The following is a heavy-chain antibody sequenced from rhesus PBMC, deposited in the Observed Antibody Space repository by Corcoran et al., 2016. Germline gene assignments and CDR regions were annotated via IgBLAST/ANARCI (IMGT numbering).Heavy chain of an antibody. CDR1: GGSISSSY. J-gene: IGHJ4*01. CDR3: ARGSIAAAGTHYFDY. Sequence: QLQLQESGPGLVKPSETLSVTCAVSGGSISSSYWSWIRQAPGKGLEWIGYIYGSGSSTNYNPSLKSRVTLSVDTSQTQLSLKLSSVTTADTAVYYCARGSIAAAGTHYFDYWGQGVLVTVSS. D-gene: IGHD6-25*01. CDR2: IYGSGSST. V-gene: IGHV4-169*01.